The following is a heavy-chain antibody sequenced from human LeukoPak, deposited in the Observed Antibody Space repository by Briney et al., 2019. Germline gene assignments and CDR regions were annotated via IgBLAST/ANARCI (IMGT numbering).Heavy chain of an antibody. J-gene: IGHJ6*04. Sequence: GGSLRLSCAASGFTFSSYWMSWVRQAPGKGLEWVANIKQDGSEKYYVDSVKGRFTISRDNAKNSLYLQMNSLRSEDTAVYYCAELGITMIGGVWGKGTTVTISS. CDR1: GFTFSSYW. CDR3: AELGITMIGGV. CDR2: IKQDGSEK. D-gene: IGHD3-10*02. V-gene: IGHV3-7*01.